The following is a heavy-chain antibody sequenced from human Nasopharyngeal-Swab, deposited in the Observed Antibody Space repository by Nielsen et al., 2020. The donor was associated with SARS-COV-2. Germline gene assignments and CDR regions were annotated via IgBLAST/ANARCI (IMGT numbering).Heavy chain of an antibody. Sequence: SQTLSLTCAVYGGSFSGYYWSWIRQPPGKGLEWIEEINHSGSTNYNPSLKSRVTISVDTSKNQFSLKLSSVTAADTAVYYCAALKYCSGGSCYSFHTVGAFDIWGQGTMVTVSS. V-gene: IGHV4-34*01. CDR3: AALKYCSGGSCYSFHTVGAFDI. J-gene: IGHJ3*02. CDR1: GGSFSGYY. CDR2: INHSGST. D-gene: IGHD2-15*01.